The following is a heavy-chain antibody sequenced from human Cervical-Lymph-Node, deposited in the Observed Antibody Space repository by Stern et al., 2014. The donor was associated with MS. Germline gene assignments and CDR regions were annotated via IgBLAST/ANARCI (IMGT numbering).Heavy chain of an antibody. V-gene: IGHV3-23*04. J-gene: IGHJ4*02. CDR1: GFTFSSYA. Sequence: EVQLVESGGGLVQPGGTLRLSCVASGFTFSSYAINWVRQAPGKGLQWVSAIVASGYRTYYADSVKGRFTFSRDNSKNTVHLQMTSLRAEDTAMYFCALLATPTDYWGQGTLVAVSS. D-gene: IGHD2-15*01. CDR2: IVASGYRT. CDR3: ALLATPTDY.